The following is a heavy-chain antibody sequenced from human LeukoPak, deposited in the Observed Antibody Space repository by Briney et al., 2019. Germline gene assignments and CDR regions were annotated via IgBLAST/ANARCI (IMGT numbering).Heavy chain of an antibody. D-gene: IGHD3-10*01. CDR2: ISATGGST. Sequence: GGSLRLSCAASGFTFSSYAMSWVRQAPGKGLEWVSAISATGGSTYYADSVRGRFAISRDSSKNTLYLQMDSLRAEDTAVYYCAKEAALARGRAQFDPWGQGTLVTVSS. CDR3: AKEAALARGRAQFDP. J-gene: IGHJ5*02. V-gene: IGHV3-23*01. CDR1: GFTFSSYA.